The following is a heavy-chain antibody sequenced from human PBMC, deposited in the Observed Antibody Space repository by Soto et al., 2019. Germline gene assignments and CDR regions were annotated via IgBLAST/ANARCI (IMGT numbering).Heavy chain of an antibody. CDR2: LCSGGST. D-gene: IGHD3-16*02. CDR3: ARTYDYDWGSYRFDH. V-gene: IGHV3-66*01. CDR1: GFTVSSNC. Sequence: EAQLVESGGGLVQPGGSLRLSCAASGFTVSSNCMSWVRQAPGRGLEWVSVLCSGGSTNYIDTLKDRFIISRDNSQISVYLQMNSLRAEDTAVYYCARTYDYDWGSYRFDHWGQGTLVAVSS. J-gene: IGHJ4*02.